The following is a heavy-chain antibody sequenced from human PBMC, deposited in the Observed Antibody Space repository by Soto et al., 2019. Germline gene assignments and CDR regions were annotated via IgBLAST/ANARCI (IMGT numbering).Heavy chain of an antibody. CDR2: INSGGGGT. CDR1: GFTFSNSS. J-gene: IGHJ4*02. V-gene: IGHV3-23*01. D-gene: IGHD2-15*01. Sequence: GGSLRLSCAASGFTFSNSSINWVRQAPGKGLEWVSSINSGGGGTFYSDSVKGRFTISRDNSKNTLYLQINSLRAEDTAVYYCAKRGTYYFDYWGQGALVTVSS. CDR3: AKRGTYYFDY.